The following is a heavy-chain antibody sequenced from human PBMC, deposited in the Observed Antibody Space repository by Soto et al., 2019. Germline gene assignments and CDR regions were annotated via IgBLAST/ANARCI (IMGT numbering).Heavy chain of an antibody. V-gene: IGHV4-39*01. Sequence: TSETLYLTCTVSGGSISSSSYYWGWIRQPPGKGLEWIGSIYYSGSTYYNPSLKSRVTISVDTSKNQFSLKLSSVTAADTAVYYCARLGWGIAAEDSSLDYWCQATLLTVAS. D-gene: IGHD6-13*01. CDR1: GGSISSSSYY. J-gene: IGHJ4*02. CDR3: ARLGWGIAAEDSSLDY. CDR2: IYYSGST.